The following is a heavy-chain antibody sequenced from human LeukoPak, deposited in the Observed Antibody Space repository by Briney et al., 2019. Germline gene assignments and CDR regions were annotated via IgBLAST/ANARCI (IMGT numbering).Heavy chain of an antibody. J-gene: IGHJ4*02. V-gene: IGHV1-69*06. CDR1: GGTFSSYA. CDR3: ARDAGYSSSWYYFDY. Sequence: ASVKVSCKASGGTFSSYAISWVRQAPGQGLEWMGGIIPIFGTANYAQKFQGRVTITADKSTSTAYMELSSLRSEDTAVYYCARDAGYSSSWYYFDYWGQGTLVTVSS. D-gene: IGHD6-13*01. CDR2: IIPIFGTA.